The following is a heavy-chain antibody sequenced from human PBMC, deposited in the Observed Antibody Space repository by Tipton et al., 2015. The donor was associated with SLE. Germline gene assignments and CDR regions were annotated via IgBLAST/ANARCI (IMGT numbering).Heavy chain of an antibody. V-gene: IGHV4-59*08. D-gene: IGHD3-10*01. Sequence: TLSLTCTVSGGSISSYYWSWIRQPPGKGLEWIGYIYYSGSTIYNPSLKSRVTMSVDTSKNQFSLNLSSVTAAGTAVYYCARNYYGSGSHFDLWGRGTLVTVSS. CDR3: ARNYYGSGSHFDL. CDR2: IYYSGST. CDR1: GGSISSYY. J-gene: IGHJ2*01.